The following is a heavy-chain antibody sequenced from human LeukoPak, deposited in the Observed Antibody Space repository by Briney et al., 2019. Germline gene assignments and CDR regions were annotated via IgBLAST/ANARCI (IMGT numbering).Heavy chain of an antibody. CDR2: INPAGSVT. Sequence: GGSLRLSCSASGFNISNYWMHWVRQAPGKGLVWVSRINPAGSVTNHADSVRGRFTISRDTATNTLYLEMNSLRAEDTAVYYCSRDFVGAEDYWGQGTLVTVSS. CDR1: GFNISNYW. D-gene: IGHD3-16*01. CDR3: SRDFVGAEDY. V-gene: IGHV3-74*01. J-gene: IGHJ4*02.